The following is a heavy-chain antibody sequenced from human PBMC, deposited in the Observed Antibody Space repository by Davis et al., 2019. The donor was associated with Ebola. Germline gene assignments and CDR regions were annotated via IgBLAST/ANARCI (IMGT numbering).Heavy chain of an antibody. Sequence: GGSLRLSCIASGFKFDAHAMNWVRQGPGRGLEWVSGISWDSGTTLYAESVEGRFSISRDNAKNAVYLEMNSLRPEDTALYYSAKDVYADIGHGLEAWGQGTTVTVSS. V-gene: IGHV3-9*01. CDR1: GFKFDAHA. CDR2: ISWDSGTT. CDR3: AKDVYADIGHGLEA. D-gene: IGHD3-16*01. J-gene: IGHJ6*02.